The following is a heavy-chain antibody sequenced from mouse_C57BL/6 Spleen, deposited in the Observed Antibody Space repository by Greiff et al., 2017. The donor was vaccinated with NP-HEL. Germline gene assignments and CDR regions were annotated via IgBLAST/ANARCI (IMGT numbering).Heavy chain of an antibody. D-gene: IGHD1-1*01. V-gene: IGHV7-3*01. CDR1: GFTFTDYY. J-gene: IGHJ4*01. Sequence: EVQLVESGGGLVQPGGSLSLSCAASGFTFTDYYMSWVRQPPGKALEWLGFIRNKANGYTTEYSASVKGRFTISRDNSQSILYLQMNALRAEDSATYYCARYYGSSYNYAMDYWGQGTSVTVSS. CDR3: ARYYGSSYNYAMDY. CDR2: IRNKANGYTT.